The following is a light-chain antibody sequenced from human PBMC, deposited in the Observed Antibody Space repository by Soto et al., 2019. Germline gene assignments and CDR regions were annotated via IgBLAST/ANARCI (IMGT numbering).Light chain of an antibody. V-gene: IGKV3-15*01. CDR2: DTS. CDR3: QHRRVWPVS. J-gene: IGKJ5*01. CDR1: QGIGDT. Sequence: EVVMTQSPATLSVSPGEGVTLSCRASQGIGDTLDWYQHKPGQTPRLLIYDTSTRATGVPARLRGSRYGPEFTLTINSLQYEDFAIYYCQHRRVWPVSFGQGTRLEIK.